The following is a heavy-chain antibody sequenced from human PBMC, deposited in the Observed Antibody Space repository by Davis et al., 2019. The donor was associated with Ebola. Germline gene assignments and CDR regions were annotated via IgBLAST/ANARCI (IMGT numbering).Heavy chain of an antibody. Sequence: SETLSLTCAISGDSVSSNSAAWNWIRQSPSRGLEWLGRTYYRSKWYNDYAVSVKSRITINPDTSKNQFSLQLNSVTAADTAVYYCARDSTVEYYDFWSGDPNYYYYGMDVWGQGTTVTVSS. CDR2: TYYRSKWYN. V-gene: IGHV6-1*01. CDR1: GDSVSSNSAA. J-gene: IGHJ6*02. D-gene: IGHD3-3*01. CDR3: ARDSTVEYYDFWSGDPNYYYYGMDV.